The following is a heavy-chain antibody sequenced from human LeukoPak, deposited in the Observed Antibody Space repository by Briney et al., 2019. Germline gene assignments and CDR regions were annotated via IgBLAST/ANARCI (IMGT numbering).Heavy chain of an antibody. D-gene: IGHD3-22*01. V-gene: IGHV3-21*01. CDR1: GFTFSSYS. Sequence: GGSLRLSCAASGFTFSSYSMNWVRQAPGKGLEWVSSISSSSSYIYYADSVKGRFTISRDNAKNSLYLQMNSLRAEDTAVYYCAATYYYDSSGYNLFDYWGQGTLVTVSS. CDR3: AATYYYDSSGYNLFDY. CDR2: ISSSSSYI. J-gene: IGHJ4*02.